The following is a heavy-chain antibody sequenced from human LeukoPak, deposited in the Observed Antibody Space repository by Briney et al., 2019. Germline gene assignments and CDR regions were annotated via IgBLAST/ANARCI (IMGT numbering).Heavy chain of an antibody. CDR2: INAGNGDT. D-gene: IGHD4-11*01. Sequence: AASVKVSCKASGYTFSTYAMHWVRQAPGQRFEWMGWINAGNGDTKYSQEFQGRVTITRNTSISTAYMELSSLRSEDTAVYYCARGYSNRRWNWFDPWGQGTLVTVSS. V-gene: IGHV1-3*03. CDR3: ARGYSNRRWNWFDP. J-gene: IGHJ5*02. CDR1: GYTFSTYA.